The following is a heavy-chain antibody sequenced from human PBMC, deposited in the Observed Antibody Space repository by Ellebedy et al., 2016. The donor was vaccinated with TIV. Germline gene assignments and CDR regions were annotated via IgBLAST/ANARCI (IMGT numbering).Heavy chain of an antibody. Sequence: ASVKVSCKASGDSFTRYYMHWVRQAPGQGLEWMGWISAYTGETDYAQNVQGRVTLTTEKSTSTVYMEPSSLTADDTAAYYCARYSGYHFRGNYFDYWGQGTLVTVSS. CDR3: ARYSGYHFRGNYFDY. CDR1: GDSFTRYY. CDR2: ISAYTGET. D-gene: IGHD5-12*01. J-gene: IGHJ4*02. V-gene: IGHV1-18*04.